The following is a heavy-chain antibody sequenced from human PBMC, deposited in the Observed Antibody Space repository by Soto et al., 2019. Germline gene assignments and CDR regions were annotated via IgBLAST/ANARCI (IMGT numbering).Heavy chain of an antibody. Sequence: APAQRHEWMGRIIPILGIANYAQKFQGRVTITADKSTSTAYMELSSLRSEDTAVYYCARDLECGYIPSYYCDGMAVSGQGSTVIVSS. CDR3: ARDLECGYIPSYYCDGMAV. J-gene: IGHJ6*02. D-gene: IGHD3-22*01. V-gene: IGHV1-69*04. CDR2: IIPILGIA.